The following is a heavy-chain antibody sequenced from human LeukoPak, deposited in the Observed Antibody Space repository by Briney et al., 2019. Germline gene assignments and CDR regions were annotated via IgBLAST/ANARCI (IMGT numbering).Heavy chain of an antibody. CDR3: AHGSAQYYEY. V-gene: IGHV3-15*07. Sequence: GGSLRLSCAVSGLTLSNVWVNWVRQAPGKGLEWVGRIRSQTAGGTTDFAAPVKGRFSISRDVSKNSLYLQMNSLTSEDTAVYYCAHGSAQYYEYWGQGTLVTVSS. CDR1: GLTLSNVW. CDR2: IRSQTAGGTT. J-gene: IGHJ1*01. D-gene: IGHD2-15*01.